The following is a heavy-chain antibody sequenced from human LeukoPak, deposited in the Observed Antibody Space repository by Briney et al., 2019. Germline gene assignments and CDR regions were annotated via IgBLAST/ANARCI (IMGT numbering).Heavy chain of an antibody. CDR3: AKGSSGYFFDL. Sequence: GGSLRLSCAASGFTFNNYGLIWVRQTPGKGLEWVSAISNDGGGRTYADFVKGRFTISRDNSKNTLYLQMDGLRADDTALYYCAKGSSGYFFDLWGQGTLVTVSS. J-gene: IGHJ4*02. CDR2: ISNDGGGR. CDR1: GFTFNNYG. D-gene: IGHD3-22*01. V-gene: IGHV3-23*01.